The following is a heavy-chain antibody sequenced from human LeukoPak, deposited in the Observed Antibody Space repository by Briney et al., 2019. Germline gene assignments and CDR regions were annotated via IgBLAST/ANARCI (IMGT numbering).Heavy chain of an antibody. J-gene: IGHJ4*02. CDR2: IGTAGDT. D-gene: IGHD1-26*01. CDR1: GFTFSNHA. CDR3: VRQQTPHGNFDY. Sequence: GGSLRLSCATSGFTFSNHAMHWVRQATGKGLEWVSAIGTAGDTFYPGSVKGRFTISRENAKNSLSLQMNSLRAEDTAVYYCVRQQTPHGNFDYWGQGTLVTVSS. V-gene: IGHV3-13*01.